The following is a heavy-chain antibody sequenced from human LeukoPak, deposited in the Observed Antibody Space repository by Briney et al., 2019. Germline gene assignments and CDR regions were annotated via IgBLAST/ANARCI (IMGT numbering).Heavy chain of an antibody. Sequence: GGSLRLSCVVSGFTFRNYAMTWVRQAPGKGLEWVSLISESGGHTYEADSVKGRFTISRDNSKNTLFLQMNSLRAEDTAVYYCAKDKGKRWLQFYAFDIWGQGTMVTVSS. CDR1: GFTFRNYA. CDR2: ISESGGHT. CDR3: AKDKGKRWLQFYAFDI. J-gene: IGHJ3*02. V-gene: IGHV3-23*01. D-gene: IGHD5-24*01.